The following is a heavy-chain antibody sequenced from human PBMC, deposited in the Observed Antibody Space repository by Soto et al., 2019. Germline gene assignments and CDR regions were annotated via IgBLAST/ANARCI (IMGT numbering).Heavy chain of an antibody. CDR1: GGSISSYY. Sequence: SETLSLTCTVSGGSISSYYWNWIRQPPGKGLEWIGYIYYSGSTKYNPSLKSRVTISVDTSKNQFSLKLSSVTAADTAVYYCARDRLANWFDPWGQEXWSPSTQ. J-gene: IGHJ5*02. CDR3: ARDRLANWFDP. D-gene: IGHD3-9*01. CDR2: IYYSGST. V-gene: IGHV4-59*01.